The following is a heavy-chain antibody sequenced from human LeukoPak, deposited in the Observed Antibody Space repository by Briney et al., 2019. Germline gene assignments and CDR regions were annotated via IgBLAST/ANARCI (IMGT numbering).Heavy chain of an antibody. CDR2: IYYSGST. CDR3: ARAIMVTAAPDY. J-gene: IGHJ4*02. Sequence: PSETLTLTCTVSGGSISSYYWSWIRQPPGKGLEWIGYIYYSGSTNYNPSLKSRVAISADTSRNQFSLNLTSVTAADTAVYYCARAIMVTAAPDYWGQGTLVTVSS. CDR1: GGSISSYY. D-gene: IGHD2-21*02. V-gene: IGHV4-59*12.